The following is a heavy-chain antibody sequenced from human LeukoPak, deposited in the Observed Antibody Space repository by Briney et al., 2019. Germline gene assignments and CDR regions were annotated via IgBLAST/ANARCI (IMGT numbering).Heavy chain of an antibody. V-gene: IGHV4-59*08. CDR2: IYNSGST. J-gene: IGHJ3*01. Sequence: PSETLSHTCTVSGGSISSHFWSWIRQPPGKGLEWIGYIYNSGSTNYNPPLKSRVTISLDTSKSQFSLHLTSVTAADTAVYFCARDDYGVFDAFEVWGHGTVATVSS. CDR1: GGSISSHF. D-gene: IGHD3-16*01. CDR3: ARDDYGVFDAFEV.